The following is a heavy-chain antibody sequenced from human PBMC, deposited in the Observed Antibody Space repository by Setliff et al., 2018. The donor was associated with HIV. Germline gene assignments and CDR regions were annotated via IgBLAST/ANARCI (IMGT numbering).Heavy chain of an antibody. CDR2: IYYSGST. CDR1: GGSISSSSYY. V-gene: IGHV4-39*07. D-gene: IGHD5-18*01. CDR3: ASGEYNYGYRFDY. Sequence: PSETLSLTCTVSGGSISSSSYYWGWIRQPPGKGLEWIGSIYYSGSTNYNPSLKSRVTISVDTSKNQFSLKLSSVTAADTAVYYCASGEYNYGYRFDYWGQGTLVTVSS. J-gene: IGHJ4*02.